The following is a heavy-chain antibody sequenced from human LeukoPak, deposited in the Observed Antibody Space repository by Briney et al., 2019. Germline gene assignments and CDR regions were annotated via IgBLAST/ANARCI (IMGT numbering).Heavy chain of an antibody. V-gene: IGHV4-30-2*01. Sequence: SETLSLTCAVSGGSISSGGYPWSWIRQPPGKGLEWIGYIYHSGSTYYNPSLKSRVTISVDRSKNQFSLKLSSVTAADTAVYYCARGDYDPSRPHYYGMDVWGQGTTVTVSS. CDR2: IYHSGST. CDR1: GGSISSGGYP. J-gene: IGHJ6*02. CDR3: ARGDYDPSRPHYYGMDV. D-gene: IGHD3-16*01.